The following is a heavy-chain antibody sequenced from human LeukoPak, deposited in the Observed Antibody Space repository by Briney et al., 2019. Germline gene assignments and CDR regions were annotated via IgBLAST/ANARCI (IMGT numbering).Heavy chain of an antibody. CDR2: IKQDGSEK. CDR3: ARVGYSSSWYEEDYFDY. J-gene: IGHJ4*02. CDR1: GFTFGSYW. Sequence: GGSLRLSCAASGFTFGSYWMSWVRQAPGKGLEWVANIKQDGSEKYYVDSVKGRFTISRDNAKNSLYLQMNSLRAEDTAVYYCARVGYSSSWYEEDYFDYWGQGTLVTVSS. V-gene: IGHV3-7*01. D-gene: IGHD6-13*01.